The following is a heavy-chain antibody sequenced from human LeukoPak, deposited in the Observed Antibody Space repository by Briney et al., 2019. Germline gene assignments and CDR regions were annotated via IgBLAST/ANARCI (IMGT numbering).Heavy chain of an antibody. J-gene: IGHJ3*02. Sequence: GSLRLSCAASGFTFSSYSMNWVRQAPGKGLEWVSSISSSSSYIYYADSVKGRFTISRDNAKNSLYLQMNSLRAEDTAVYYCARQRYCSSTSCPDAFDIWGQGTMVTVSS. CDR3: ARQRYCSSTSCPDAFDI. V-gene: IGHV3-21*01. D-gene: IGHD2-2*01. CDR2: ISSSSSYI. CDR1: GFTFSSYS.